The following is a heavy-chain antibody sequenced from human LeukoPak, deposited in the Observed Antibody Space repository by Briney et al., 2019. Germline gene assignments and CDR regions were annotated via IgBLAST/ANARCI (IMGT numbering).Heavy chain of an antibody. CDR2: IYYSGST. V-gene: IGHV4-39*07. D-gene: IGHD1-1*01. CDR3: VRDRTGGLYYMDV. Sequence: PSETLSLTCIVSGGSIGSNSWFWGWIRQPPGKGLGWIGSIYYSGSTYYNPSLKGRVTVSLDTSKNQFSLKLSSVTAADTALYHCVRDRTGGLYYMDVWGKGTTVTVSS. CDR1: GGSIGSNSWF. J-gene: IGHJ6*03.